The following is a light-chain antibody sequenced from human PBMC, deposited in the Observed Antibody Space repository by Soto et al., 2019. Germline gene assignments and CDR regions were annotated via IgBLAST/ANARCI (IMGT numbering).Light chain of an antibody. CDR3: QQYYSYPPGYT. J-gene: IGKJ2*01. V-gene: IGKV1-8*01. CDR2: AAS. Sequence: AIRMTQSPSSLSASTGDRVTITCRASQGISSYLAWYQQKPGKAPKLLIYAASTLQSGVPSRLSGSGSGTDFTLTISCLQSEDFATYYCQQYYSYPPGYTFGQGTKLEIK. CDR1: QGISSY.